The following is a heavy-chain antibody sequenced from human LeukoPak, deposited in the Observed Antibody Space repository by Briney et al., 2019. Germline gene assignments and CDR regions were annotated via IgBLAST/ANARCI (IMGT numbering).Heavy chain of an antibody. Sequence: TGGSLSLSCEASGFTVSSNYMSWVRQAPGKGLEWVSVIYGGGSTYYADSVKSRFTISRDNSKNTLYLQMNSLRAEDTTVYYCASAPEMLTFGGVIFASWGQGTLVTVSS. V-gene: IGHV3-53*01. D-gene: IGHD3-16*01. J-gene: IGHJ4*02. CDR3: ASAPEMLTFGGVIFAS. CDR2: IYGGGST. CDR1: GFTVSSNY.